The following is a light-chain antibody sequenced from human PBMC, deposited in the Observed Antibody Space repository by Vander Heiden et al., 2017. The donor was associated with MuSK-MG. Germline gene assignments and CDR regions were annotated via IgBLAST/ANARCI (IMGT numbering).Light chain of an antibody. CDR1: NWGDKY. CDR3: QAGDSSTAYV. CDR2: QDS. J-gene: IGLJ1*01. V-gene: IGLV3-1*01. Sequence: SYELTQPPSVSVSPGQTASITCSGDNWGDKYACWYQQKPGQSPVLVIYQDSKRPSGIPEGFSGSNAGNTATLTISGTQAMEEADYYGQAGDSSTAYVFGTGTKVTVL.